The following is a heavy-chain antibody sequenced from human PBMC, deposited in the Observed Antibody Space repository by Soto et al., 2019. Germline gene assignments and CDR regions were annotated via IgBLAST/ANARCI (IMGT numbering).Heavy chain of an antibody. D-gene: IGHD3-10*01. J-gene: IGHJ6*02. CDR1: ELNFSGSA. Sequence: GGSLRLSCSASELNFSGSAIHWVRQAPGKGLEWVGRIRSRANNYATSSGESVRGRFTFFRDDSKNMASLQMNTLKTEDTAIYYCARGQQAAIGDYYYHGLDVWGQGTSVTVSS. V-gene: IGHV3-73*01. CDR3: ARGQQAAIGDYYYHGLDV. CDR2: IRSRANNYAT.